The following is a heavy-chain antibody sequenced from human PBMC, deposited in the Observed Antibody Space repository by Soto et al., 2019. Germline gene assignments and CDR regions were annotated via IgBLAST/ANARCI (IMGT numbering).Heavy chain of an antibody. CDR1: GGSFSGYY. CDR2: INHSGST. J-gene: IGHJ4*02. V-gene: IGHV4-34*01. Sequence: LSLTCAVYGGSFSGYYWSWIRQPPGKGLEWIGEINHSGSTNYNPSLKSRVTISVDTSKNQFSLKLSSVTAADTAVYYCARGRNTASSSWDYWGQGTLVTVSS. CDR3: ARGRNTASSSWDY. D-gene: IGHD6-13*01.